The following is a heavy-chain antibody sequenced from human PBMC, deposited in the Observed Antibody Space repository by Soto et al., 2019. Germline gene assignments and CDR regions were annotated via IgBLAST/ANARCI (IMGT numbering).Heavy chain of an antibody. CDR1: PGTISSGRSY. Sequence: YETMPLTWTVSPGTISSGRSYWRWIRQPTGKGLELIGYIYYSGSTNYNPSLKSRVTISVDTSKNQFSLKLSSVTAADTAVYYCARAPRGNYGYPSYFDYWGQGTLVTVSS. V-gene: IGHV4-61*01. CDR2: IYYSGST. D-gene: IGHD3-10*01. J-gene: IGHJ4*02. CDR3: ARAPRGNYGYPSYFDY.